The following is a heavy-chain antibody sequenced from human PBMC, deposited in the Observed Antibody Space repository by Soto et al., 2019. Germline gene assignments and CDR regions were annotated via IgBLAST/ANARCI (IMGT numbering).Heavy chain of an antibody. CDR1: GYSISSGYY. J-gene: IGHJ3*02. D-gene: IGHD1-26*01. CDR3: ERVMGGDAFDI. Sequence: SETLSLTCAVSGYSISSGYYWGWIRQPPGKGLEWIGSIYHSGSTYYNPSLKSRVTISVDTSKNQFSLKLSSVTAADTAVYYCERVMGGDAFDIWGQGTMVTVSS. V-gene: IGHV4-38-2*01. CDR2: IYHSGST.